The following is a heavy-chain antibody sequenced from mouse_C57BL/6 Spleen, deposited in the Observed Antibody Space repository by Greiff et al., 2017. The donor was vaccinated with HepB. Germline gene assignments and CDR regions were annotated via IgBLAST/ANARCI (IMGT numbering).Heavy chain of an antibody. D-gene: IGHD3-2*02. J-gene: IGHJ2*01. Sequence: EVQLVESGGDLVKPGGSLKLSCAASGFTFSSYGMSWVRQTPDKRLEWVATISSGGSYTYYPDSVKGRFTISRDNAKNTLYLQMSSLKSEDTAMYYCARRGVQTAQAGNYFDYWGQGTTLTVSS. V-gene: IGHV5-6*01. CDR3: ARRGVQTAQAGNYFDY. CDR1: GFTFSSYG. CDR2: ISSGGSYT.